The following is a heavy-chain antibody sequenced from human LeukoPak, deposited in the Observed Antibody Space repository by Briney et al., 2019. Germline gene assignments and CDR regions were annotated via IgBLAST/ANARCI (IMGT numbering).Heavy chain of an antibody. CDR2: IIPIFGTA. CDR1: GGTFSSYA. J-gene: IGHJ4*02. Sequence: ASVKVSCKASGGTFSSYAISWVRQAPGQGLEWMGGIIPIFGTANYAQKFQGRVTITADESTNTAYMELSSLRSEDTAVYYCARGSTYYDILTGYNYYFDYWGQGTLVTVSS. CDR3: ARGSTYYDILTGYNYYFDY. V-gene: IGHV1-69*13. D-gene: IGHD3-9*01.